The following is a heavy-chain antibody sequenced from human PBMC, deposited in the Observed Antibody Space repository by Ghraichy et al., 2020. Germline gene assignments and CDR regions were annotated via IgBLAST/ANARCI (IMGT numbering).Heavy chain of an antibody. J-gene: IGHJ4*02. D-gene: IGHD5-18*01. CDR2: IYSGGST. Sequence: GGSLRLSCAASGITVSSNFMSWVRQAPGKGLEWVSVIYSGGSTYYADSVKGRFTISRDNSKNTLYLQMNSLRAEDTAVYYCARDARGYSYGSFDYWGQGTLVTVSS. V-gene: IGHV3-53*01. CDR1: GITVSSNF. CDR3: ARDARGYSYGSFDY.